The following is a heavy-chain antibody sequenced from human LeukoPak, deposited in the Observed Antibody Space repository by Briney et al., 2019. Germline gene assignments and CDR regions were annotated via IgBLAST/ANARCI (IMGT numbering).Heavy chain of an antibody. D-gene: IGHD6-13*01. J-gene: IGHJ4*02. CDR1: GGTFSSYA. CDR2: IIPIFGTA. Sequence: ASVKVSCKASGGTFSSYAISWVRQAPGQGLEWMGGIIPIFGTANYAQRFQGRVTITADESTSTAYMELSSLRSEDTAVYYCARHPGIAAAGIDYWGQGTLVTVSS. V-gene: IGHV1-69*13. CDR3: ARHPGIAAAGIDY.